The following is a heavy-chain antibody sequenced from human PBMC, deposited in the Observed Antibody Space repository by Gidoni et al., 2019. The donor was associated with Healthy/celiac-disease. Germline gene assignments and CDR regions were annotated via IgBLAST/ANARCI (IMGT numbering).Heavy chain of an antibody. CDR1: GFTFSSYG. Sequence: QVQLVESGGGVVQPGRSLRLSCAASGFTFSSYGMHWVRQAPGKGLEWVAVISYDGSNKYYADSVEGRFTISRDNSKNTLYLQMNSLRAEDTAVYYCANSRYDAFDIWGQGTMVTVSS. V-gene: IGHV3-30*18. J-gene: IGHJ3*02. CDR3: ANSRYDAFDI. CDR2: ISYDGSNK.